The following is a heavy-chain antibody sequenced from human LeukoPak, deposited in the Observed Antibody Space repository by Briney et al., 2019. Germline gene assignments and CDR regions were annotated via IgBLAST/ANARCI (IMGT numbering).Heavy chain of an antibody. CDR1: GDTFIPYT. Sequence: SVKVSCKASGDTFIPYTFSWVRQAPGQGLEWIGRIIPSLDVANYAQRFQGRVTLSVDRDTATTYMEVTSLRSEDTAIYYCARDHCSPGTCLGGHWGQGTLVTVSS. J-gene: IGHJ4*02. V-gene: IGHV1-69*04. CDR2: IIPSLDVA. D-gene: IGHD2-15*01. CDR3: ARDHCSPGTCLGGH.